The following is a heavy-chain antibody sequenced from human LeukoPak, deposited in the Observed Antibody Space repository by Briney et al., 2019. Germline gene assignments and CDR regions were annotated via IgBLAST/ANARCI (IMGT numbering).Heavy chain of an antibody. J-gene: IGHJ6*02. CDR1: GFTFDDYA. Sequence: GGSLRLSCAASGFTFDDYAMHWVRQAPGKGLEWVSGISWNSGSIGYADSVKGRFTISRDNAKNSLYLHMNSLRAEDTALYYCAKDMRVGYYGMDVWGQGTTVTVSS. CDR2: ISWNSGSI. CDR3: AKDMRVGYYGMDV. V-gene: IGHV3-9*01. D-gene: IGHD1-26*01.